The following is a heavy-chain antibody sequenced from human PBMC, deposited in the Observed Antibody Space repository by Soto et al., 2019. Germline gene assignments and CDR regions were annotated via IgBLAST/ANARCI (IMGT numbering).Heavy chain of an antibody. CDR2: IYPGDSDT. CDR3: ARTTIAGIRGYFDY. D-gene: IGHD2-21*01. V-gene: IGHV5-51*01. J-gene: IGHJ4*02. CDR1: GYSFSTSW. Sequence: VESLKISCRGSGYSFSTSWIGWVRQMPGKGLEWMGIIYPGDSDTRYSPSFQGQVTISADKSISTAFLQWSSLKASDTATYYCARTTIAGIRGYFDYWGQGTLVTVSS.